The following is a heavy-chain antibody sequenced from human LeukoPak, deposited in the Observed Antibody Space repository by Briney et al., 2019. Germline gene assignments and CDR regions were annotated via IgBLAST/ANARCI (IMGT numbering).Heavy chain of an antibody. V-gene: IGHV5-51*01. CDR3: ARYTADYLTSDY. D-gene: IGHD2/OR15-2a*01. CDR1: GYSFTSYW. Sequence: GESLKISCKGSGYSFTSYWIGWVRQMPGKGLEWMGIIYPGDSDTRYSPSFQGQVTISADKSINTGYLQWSSLTASDTAMYYCARYTADYLTSDYWGQGTLVTVSS. J-gene: IGHJ4*02. CDR2: IYPGDSDT.